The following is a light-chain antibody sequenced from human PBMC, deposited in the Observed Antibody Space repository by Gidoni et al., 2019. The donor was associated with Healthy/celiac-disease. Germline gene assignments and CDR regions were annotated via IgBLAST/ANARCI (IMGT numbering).Light chain of an antibody. V-gene: IGKV1-33*01. CDR1: QDISNY. Sequence: DIKMTQSPSSLSASVGDRVTITCQASQDISNYLNWYQQKPGKAPKLLIYDASNLETGVPSRFSGSGSGTDFTFTIISLQPEDIATYYCQQYDNLRITFGQGTRLEIK. J-gene: IGKJ5*01. CDR2: DAS. CDR3: QQYDNLRIT.